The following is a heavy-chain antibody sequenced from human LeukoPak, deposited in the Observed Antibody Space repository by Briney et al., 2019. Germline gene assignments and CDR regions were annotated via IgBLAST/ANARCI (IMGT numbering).Heavy chain of an antibody. CDR1: GFTFSSYS. CDR3: ARERDGYTHDAFDI. D-gene: IGHD5-24*01. V-gene: IGHV3-48*01. J-gene: IGHJ3*02. CDR2: ISIRSSTI. Sequence: GGSLRLSCAASGFTFSSYSMAWVRQAPGKGLEWVSYISIRSSTIYYADSVKGRFTISRDNAKNSLYVQMNSLRAEDTAVYYCARERDGYTHDAFDIWGRGTMVTVPS.